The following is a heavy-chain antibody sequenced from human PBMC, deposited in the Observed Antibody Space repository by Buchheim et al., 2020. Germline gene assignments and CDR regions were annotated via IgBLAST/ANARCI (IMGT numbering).Heavy chain of an antibody. CDR2: INTNTGNP. D-gene: IGHD1-7*01. V-gene: IGHV7-4-1*02. Sequence: QVQLVQSGSELKKPGASVKVSCKASGYTFTSYAMNWVRQAPGQGLEWMGWINTNTGNPTYAQGFTGRFAFTLDASASTAYLQSSSLKAEDTAVYYCARVVGYNWNYWFVSGSHYYFDYWGQGTL. CDR3: ARVVGYNWNYWFVSGSHYYFDY. J-gene: IGHJ4*02. CDR1: GYTFTSYA.